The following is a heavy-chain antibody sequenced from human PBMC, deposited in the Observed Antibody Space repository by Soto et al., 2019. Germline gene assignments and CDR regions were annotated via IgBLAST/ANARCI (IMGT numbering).Heavy chain of an antibody. J-gene: IGHJ2*01. CDR3: ARLASGWQYYYFDF. V-gene: IGHV4-34*01. CDR2: INHSGST. Sequence: SETLSLTCAVYGGSFSPYFWSWIRQPPGKGLEWIGEINHSGSTNYNPSLTRRATLSVDTSKNQVSLKLTSVTAADTAVYCCARLASGWQYYYFDFWGRGTPVTVSS. D-gene: IGHD6-19*01. CDR1: GGSFSPYF.